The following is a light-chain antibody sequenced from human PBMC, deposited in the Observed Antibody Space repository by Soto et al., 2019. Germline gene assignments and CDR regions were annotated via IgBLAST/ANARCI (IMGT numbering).Light chain of an antibody. CDR3: GTWDSNLSAGV. Sequence: QSVLTQPPSVCAAPGQKVTISCSGSSSNIGNNYVSWYQQLPETAPKLLIYDNDKRPSGIPDRFSASKSGTSATLGITGLQTGDEAYYHCGTWDSNLSAGVFGGGTKLTVL. J-gene: IGLJ2*01. CDR1: SSNIGNNY. V-gene: IGLV1-51*01. CDR2: DND.